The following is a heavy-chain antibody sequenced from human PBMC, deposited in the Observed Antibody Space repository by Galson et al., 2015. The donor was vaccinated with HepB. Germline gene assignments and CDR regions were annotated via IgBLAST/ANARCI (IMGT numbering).Heavy chain of an antibody. J-gene: IGHJ4*02. V-gene: IGHV3-49*04. CDR1: GFTFGDYA. D-gene: IGHD5-12*01. CDR2: IRSKTYGGTT. CDR3: TRALSGCDCGY. Sequence: SLRLSCAASGFTFGDYAMSWVRQSPGKGLKWVGFIRSKTYGGTTEYAASVKGGFTISRDDSKSIAYLQMNSLKTEDTAVYYCTRALSGCDCGYWGQGTLVTVSS.